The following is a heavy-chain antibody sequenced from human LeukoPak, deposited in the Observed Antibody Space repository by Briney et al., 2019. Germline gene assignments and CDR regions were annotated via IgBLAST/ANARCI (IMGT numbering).Heavy chain of an antibody. CDR1: GGSISSSSYY. V-gene: IGHV4-39*01. D-gene: IGHD3-16*01. Sequence: PSETLSLTCTVSGGSISSSSYYWGWIRQPPGKGLEWIGSIYYSGSTYYNPSLKSRVTISVDTSKNQFSLQLNSVTPEDTAVYYCARGPFYVWGTLGLDYWGQGTLVTVSS. J-gene: IGHJ4*02. CDR3: ARGPFYVWGTLGLDY. CDR2: IYYSGST.